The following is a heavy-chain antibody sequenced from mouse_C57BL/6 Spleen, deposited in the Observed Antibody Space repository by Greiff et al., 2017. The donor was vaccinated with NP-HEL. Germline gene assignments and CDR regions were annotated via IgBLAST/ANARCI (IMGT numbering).Heavy chain of an antibody. J-gene: IGHJ3*01. Sequence: VQLKQSGPELVKPGASVKIPCKASGYTFTDYNMDWVKQSHGKSLEWIGDINPNNGGTIYNQKFKGKATLTVDKSSSTAYMELRSLTSEDTAVYYCARRDYSNPWFAYWGQGTLVTVSA. V-gene: IGHV1-18*01. D-gene: IGHD2-5*01. CDR1: GYTFTDYN. CDR3: ARRDYSNPWFAY. CDR2: INPNNGGT.